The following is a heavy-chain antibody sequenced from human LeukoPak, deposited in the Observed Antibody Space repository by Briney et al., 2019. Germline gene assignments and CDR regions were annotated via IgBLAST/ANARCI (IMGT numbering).Heavy chain of an antibody. CDR1: GFNFNINW. J-gene: IGHJ4*02. Sequence: GGSLRLSCAASGFNFNINWRRWVRQAPGKGLEWVANIKEDGSQQNYVDSVKGRFTISRDNAKNSVYLQMNNLRADDTAVYYCAKDRVGGSYNYWGQGTLVTVSS. CDR2: IKEDGSQQ. CDR3: AKDRVGGSYNY. D-gene: IGHD3-10*01. V-gene: IGHV3-7*01.